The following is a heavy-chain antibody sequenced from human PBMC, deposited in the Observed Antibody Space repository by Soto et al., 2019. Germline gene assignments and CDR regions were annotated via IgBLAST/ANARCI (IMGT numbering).Heavy chain of an antibody. CDR3: ANYRGDFWSGYLTYYYYGMDV. V-gene: IGHV3-23*01. D-gene: IGHD3-3*01. CDR2: ISGGGGFA. CDR1: GFTFNNYA. J-gene: IGHJ6*02. Sequence: EVQLLESGGGLVQPGGSLRLSCAASGFTFNNYAMSWVRQAPGKGLEWVSSISGGGGFAFYADSVKGRFTISRDNSRDTLDLQMNSLRAEDTAVYYSANYRGDFWSGYLTYYYYGMDVWGQVTTVTVSS.